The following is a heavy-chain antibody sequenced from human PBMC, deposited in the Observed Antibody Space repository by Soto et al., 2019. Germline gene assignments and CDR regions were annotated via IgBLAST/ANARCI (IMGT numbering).Heavy chain of an antibody. D-gene: IGHD3-10*01. CDR3: AKARFGDLYGDGRVV. J-gene: IGHJ6*02. CDR1: GFTFDDYT. Sequence: EVQLVESGGVVVQPGGSLRLSCAASGFTFDDYTMHWVRQAPGKGLEWVSLISWDGGSTYYADSVKGRFTISRDNSKNSLYLKMNSVRIGDTALYYCAKARFGDLYGDGRVVWGQGTTVTVSS. CDR2: ISWDGGST. V-gene: IGHV3-43*01.